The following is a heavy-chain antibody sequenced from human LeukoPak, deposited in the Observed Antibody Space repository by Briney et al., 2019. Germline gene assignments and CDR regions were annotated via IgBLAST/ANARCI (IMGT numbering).Heavy chain of an antibody. CDR3: ARADCGGDCYSGSDAFDI. D-gene: IGHD2-21*02. CDR1: GGSISSYY. J-gene: IGHJ3*02. V-gene: IGHV4-59*01. CDR2: IYYSGST. Sequence: SETLSLTCTVSGGSISSYYWSWIRQPPGKGLEWIGYIYYSGSTNYNPSLKSRVTISVDTSKNQFSLKLSSATAADTAVYYCARADCGGDCYSGSDAFDIWGQGTMVTVSS.